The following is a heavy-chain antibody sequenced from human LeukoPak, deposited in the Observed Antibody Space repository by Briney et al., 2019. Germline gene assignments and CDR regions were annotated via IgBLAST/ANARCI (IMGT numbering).Heavy chain of an antibody. J-gene: IGHJ4*02. D-gene: IGHD3-16*01. CDR2: IYYSGST. Sequence: SETLSLTCTVSGGSISSYNWGWIRQPPGKGLEWIGSIYYSGSTYYNPSLKSRVTISVDTSKNQFSLRLSSVTAADTAVYYCARERGGGISSWFDYWGQGTLVTVSS. CDR1: GGSISSYN. V-gene: IGHV4-39*02. CDR3: ARERGGGISSWFDY.